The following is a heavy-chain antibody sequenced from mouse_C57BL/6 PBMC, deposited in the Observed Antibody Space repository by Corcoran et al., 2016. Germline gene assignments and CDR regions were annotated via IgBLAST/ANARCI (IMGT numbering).Heavy chain of an antibody. V-gene: IGHV1-81*01. CDR3: AGDPDGSSWFAY. Sequence: QVQLKQSGAELARPGASVKLSCKASGYTFTSYGISWVKQRTGQGLEWIGEIYPRSGNTYYNEKFKGKATLTADKSSSTAYMELRSLTSEDSAVYFCAGDPDGSSWFAYWGQGTLVTVSA. J-gene: IGHJ3*01. CDR1: GYTFTSYG. CDR2: IYPRSGNT.